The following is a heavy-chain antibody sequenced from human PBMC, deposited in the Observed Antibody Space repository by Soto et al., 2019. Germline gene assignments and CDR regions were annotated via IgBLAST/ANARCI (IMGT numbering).Heavy chain of an antibody. J-gene: IGHJ4*02. CDR1: GFTFTSFG. D-gene: IGHD5-12*01. CDR2: VSYDGIDE. V-gene: IGHV3-30*18. CDR3: EKDLREMATNSPDY. Sequence: QVHLVESGGGVVQPGRSLRLSCAASGFTFTSFGIHWVRQAPGKELEWVAVVSYDGIDENYADSVKGRFTISRDKSKNTVYLQMNSLRAEYTAVYYCEKDLREMATNSPDYWGQGPLVTVSS.